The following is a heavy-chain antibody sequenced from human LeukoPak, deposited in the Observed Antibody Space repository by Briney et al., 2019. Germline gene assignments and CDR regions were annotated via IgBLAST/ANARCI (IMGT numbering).Heavy chain of an antibody. D-gene: IGHD2-2*01. CDR3: AKVNYYQPYF. Sequence: GRSLRLSCAASGFTFSSYGMHWVRQAPGKGLEWVAVIWYDGSNKYYADSVKGRFTISSDNSKNTLYLQLNSLRVDDTAVYYCAKVNYYQPYFWGQGTLVTVSS. CDR2: IWYDGSNK. V-gene: IGHV3-33*06. J-gene: IGHJ4*02. CDR1: GFTFSSYG.